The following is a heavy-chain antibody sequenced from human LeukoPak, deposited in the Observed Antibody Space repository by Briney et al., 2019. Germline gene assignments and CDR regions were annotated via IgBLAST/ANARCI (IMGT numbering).Heavy chain of an antibody. CDR3: ARADGYKLFFDY. V-gene: IGHV1-69*05. CDR2: IIPIFGTA. J-gene: IGHJ4*02. D-gene: IGHD5-24*01. CDR1: GGTFSSYA. Sequence: GASVKVSCKASGGTFSSYAISWVRQAPGQGLEWMGGIIPIFGTANYAQKFQGRVTITTDESTSTACMELSSLRSEDTAVYYCARADGYKLFFDYWGQGTLVTVSS.